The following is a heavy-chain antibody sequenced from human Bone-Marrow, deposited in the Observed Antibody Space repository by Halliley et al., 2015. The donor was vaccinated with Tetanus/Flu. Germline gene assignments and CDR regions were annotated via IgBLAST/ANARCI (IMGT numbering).Heavy chain of an antibody. Sequence: SLRLSCAASGFTFSSYEMQWVRQAPGKGPEWVSRISTSGTTIYYRDSVKGRFTISRDNAKNSLYLQMNNLRVEDTAVYYCARDPTHGGQWPVRYYYYGMDVWGQGTTVTVSS. CDR3: ARDPTHGGQWPVRYYYYGMDV. CDR2: ISTSGTTI. D-gene: IGHD6-19*01. V-gene: IGHV3-48*03. J-gene: IGHJ6*02. CDR1: GFTFSSYE.